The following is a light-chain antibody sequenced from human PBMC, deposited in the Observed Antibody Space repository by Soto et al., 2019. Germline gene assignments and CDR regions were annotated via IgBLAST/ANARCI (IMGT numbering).Light chain of an antibody. CDR2: DAS. CDR3: QQRSSWPRT. Sequence: EIVLTQSPATLSLSPGERATLSCRASQSVSSYLAWYQQKPAQVPRLVIYDASNRATGIPGRFSGSGSGTDFTLTISSLEPEYFGVYYCQQRSSWPRTFGQGTKVEIK. CDR1: QSVSSY. J-gene: IGKJ1*01. V-gene: IGKV3-11*01.